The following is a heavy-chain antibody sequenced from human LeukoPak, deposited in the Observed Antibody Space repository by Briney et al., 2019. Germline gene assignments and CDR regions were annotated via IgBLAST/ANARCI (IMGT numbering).Heavy chain of an antibody. D-gene: IGHD1-26*01. CDR1: GGSISSYY. CDR3: ARDRRELPYCFDY. CDR2: IYTSGST. J-gene: IGHJ4*02. V-gene: IGHV4-4*07. Sequence: SETLSLTCTVSGGSISSYYWGWIRQPAGKGLEWIGRIYTSGSTNYNPSLKSRVTMSVDTSKNQFSLKLSSVTAADTAVYYCARDRRELPYCFDYWGQGTLVAVSS.